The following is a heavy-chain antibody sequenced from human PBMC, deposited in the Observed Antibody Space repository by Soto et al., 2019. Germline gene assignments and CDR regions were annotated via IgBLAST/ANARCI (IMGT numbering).Heavy chain of an antibody. CDR3: AKDVNVVRGYMDY. CDR1: GFTFSSYA. J-gene: IGHJ4*02. Sequence: GGSLRLSCAASGFTFSSYAMSWVRQAPGKGLGWVSAISGSGGSTYYADSVKGRFTISRDNSKNTLYLQMNSLRAEDTAVYYCAKDVNVVRGYMDYWGQGTLVTVSS. CDR2: ISGSGGST. D-gene: IGHD5-18*01. V-gene: IGHV3-23*01.